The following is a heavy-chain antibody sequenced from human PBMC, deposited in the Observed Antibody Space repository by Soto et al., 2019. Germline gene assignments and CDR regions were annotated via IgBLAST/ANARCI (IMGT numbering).Heavy chain of an antibody. D-gene: IGHD3-22*01. Sequence: GGSLRLSCAASGFTFSSYAMSWVRQAPGKGLEWVSAISGSGGSTYYADSVKGRFTISRDNSKNTLYLQMNSLRAEDTAVYYCAKGSYYDSSGYSTFDYWGKGTLVTVSS. CDR2: ISGSGGST. V-gene: IGHV3-23*01. CDR3: AKGSYYDSSGYSTFDY. CDR1: GFTFSSYA. J-gene: IGHJ4*02.